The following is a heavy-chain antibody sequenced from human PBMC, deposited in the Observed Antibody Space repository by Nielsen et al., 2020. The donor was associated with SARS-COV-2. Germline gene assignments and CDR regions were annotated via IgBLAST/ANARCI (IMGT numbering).Heavy chain of an antibody. Sequence: WVRQAPGQRLEWLGWINAGDGNTKYSQKFQGRTTISRDTFASIGYMELSSLRSEDTAVYYCARVVSYDFWSGYYRDYYGMDVWGQGTTVTVSS. CDR3: ARVVSYDFWSGYYRDYYGMDV. V-gene: IGHV1-3*01. D-gene: IGHD3-3*01. J-gene: IGHJ6*02. CDR2: INAGDGNT.